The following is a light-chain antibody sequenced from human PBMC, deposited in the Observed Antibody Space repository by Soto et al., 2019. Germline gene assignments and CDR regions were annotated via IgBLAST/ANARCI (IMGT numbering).Light chain of an antibody. Sequence: EIVLTQSPGTLSLSPGERATLSCRASQSVRSSYLAWYQQKRGRAPRLLIYGASSRATGIPDRFSGSGSGTDFTLTISRLEPEDFGVYYCQQYGSSPPYTFGQGTKLEIK. CDR3: QQYGSSPPYT. J-gene: IGKJ2*01. CDR2: GAS. CDR1: QSVRSSY. V-gene: IGKV3-20*01.